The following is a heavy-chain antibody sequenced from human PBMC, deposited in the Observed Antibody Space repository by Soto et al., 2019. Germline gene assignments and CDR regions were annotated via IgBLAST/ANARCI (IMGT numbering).Heavy chain of an antibody. CDR2: IDKYGNKI. D-gene: IGHD3-3*01. CDR1: GFAFSSYE. J-gene: IGHJ6*04. CDR3: ARIRRTFDFSGLDV. V-gene: IGHV3-48*03. Sequence: GGSLRLSCAGSGFAFSSYEMTWVRQAPGKGLEWVSDIDKYGNKIYYVDSVKGRVTISRDNARNSLFLKMHSLRADDTALYYCARIRRTFDFSGLDVCGKGTTVTVSS.